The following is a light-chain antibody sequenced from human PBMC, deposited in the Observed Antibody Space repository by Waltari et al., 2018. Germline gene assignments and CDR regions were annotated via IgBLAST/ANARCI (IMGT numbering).Light chain of an antibody. V-gene: IGKV1-39*01. J-gene: IGKJ4*01. CDR3: QQSYSTPLT. CDR2: NAS. CDR1: QSINSN. Sequence: DIQMTQSPSSLSASVGDRVTITCRASQSINSNLNWYQQKPGKAPKLLIYNASNLQSGVPSRFSGSGSGTDFTLTISSLQPEDFATYYCQQSYSTPLTFGGGTKVEIK.